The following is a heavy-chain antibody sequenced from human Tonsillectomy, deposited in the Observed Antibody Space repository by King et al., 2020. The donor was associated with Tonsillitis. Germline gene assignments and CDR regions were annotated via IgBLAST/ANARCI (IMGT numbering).Heavy chain of an antibody. D-gene: IGHD4-17*01. V-gene: IGHV3-21*01. Sequence: VQLVQSGGGLVKPGGSLRLSCAASGFTFSSCSMNWVRQAPGKGLEWVSSISSSSSREGAGWVSSISSSSSYIYYADSVKGRFTISRDNAKNSLYLQMNSLRAEDTAVYYCARETTTVTTFGNDYWGQGTLVTVSS. CDR1: GFTFSSCS. CDR2: ISSSSSYI. J-gene: IGHJ4*02. CDR3: ARETTTVTTFGNDY.